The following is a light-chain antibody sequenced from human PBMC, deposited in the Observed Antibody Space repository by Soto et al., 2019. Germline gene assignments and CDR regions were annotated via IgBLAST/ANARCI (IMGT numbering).Light chain of an antibody. CDR2: DAS. J-gene: IGKJ1*01. CDR3: QQYSYSPMT. CDR1: QSVTSNY. V-gene: IGKV3-20*01. Sequence: VVLPQSPGTLSLSPGERATLSCRASQSVTSNYLAWYQQKPGQAPRLLIYDASNRATGIPDRFSASGSGTDFTLTISRLEPEDFAVYFCQQYSYSPMTFGQGTKVDIK.